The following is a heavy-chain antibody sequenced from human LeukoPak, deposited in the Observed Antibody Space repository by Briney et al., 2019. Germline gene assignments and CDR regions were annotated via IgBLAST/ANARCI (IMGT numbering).Heavy chain of an antibody. D-gene: IGHD3-3*01. Sequence: PGGSLRLSCAASGFTFSSYWMHWVRQAPGKGLVWVSRINSDGSSTSYADSVKGRFTISRDNAKNSLYLQMNSLRAEDTAVYYCASVATYYDFWSGYYAYYYMDVWGKGTTVTVSS. V-gene: IGHV3-74*01. J-gene: IGHJ6*03. CDR3: ASVATYYDFWSGYYAYYYMDV. CDR1: GFTFSSYW. CDR2: INSDGSST.